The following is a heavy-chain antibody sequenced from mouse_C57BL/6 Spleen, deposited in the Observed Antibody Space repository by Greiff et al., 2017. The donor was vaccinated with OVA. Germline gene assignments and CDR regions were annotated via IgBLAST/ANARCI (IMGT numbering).Heavy chain of an antibody. CDR1: GYTFTSYW. V-gene: IGHV1-50*01. CDR3: ARGVAQAYFDY. J-gene: IGHJ2*01. CDR2: IDPSDSYT. Sequence: QVQLQQSGAELVKPGASVKLSCKASGYTFTSYWMQWVKQRPGQGLEWIGEIDPSDSYTNYNQKFKGKATLTVDTSSSTAYMQLSSLTSEDSAVYYCARGVAQAYFDYWGQGTTLTVSS. D-gene: IGHD1-3*01.